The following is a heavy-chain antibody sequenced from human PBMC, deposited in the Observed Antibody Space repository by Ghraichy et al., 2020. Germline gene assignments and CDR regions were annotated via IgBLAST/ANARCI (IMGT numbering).Heavy chain of an antibody. J-gene: IGHJ5*02. CDR2: ISGSGGST. V-gene: IGHV3-23*01. CDR1: GFTFSSYA. D-gene: IGHD3-10*01. CDR3: AKAWDRYYYGSGSYPNWFDP. Sequence: GGSLRLSCAASGFTFSSYAMSWVRQAPGKGLEWVSAISGSGGSTYYADSVKGRFTISRDNSKNTLYLQMNSLRAEDTAVYYCAKAWDRYYYGSGSYPNWFDPWGQGTLVTVSS.